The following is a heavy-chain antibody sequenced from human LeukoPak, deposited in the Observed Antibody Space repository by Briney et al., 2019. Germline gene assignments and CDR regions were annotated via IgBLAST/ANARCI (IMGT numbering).Heavy chain of an antibody. CDR2: IYADGST. Sequence: GGSLRLSCAASGLTISSSYLTWVRQAPGKGLEWVSIIYADGSTYFADFVQGRMTFSRDISKDTLFLQMNSLRPEDTAVYYCAKVRRGDHSGYAFGVWGQGTMVTVS. J-gene: IGHJ3*01. V-gene: IGHV3-66*02. CDR1: GLTISSSY. D-gene: IGHD2-21*01. CDR3: AKVRRGDHSGYAFGV.